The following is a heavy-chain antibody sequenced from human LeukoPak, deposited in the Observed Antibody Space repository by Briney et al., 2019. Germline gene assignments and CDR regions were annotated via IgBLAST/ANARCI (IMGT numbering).Heavy chain of an antibody. CDR2: IKKDGSAK. CDR3: GRGSGAPDC. D-gene: IGHD2-21*01. V-gene: IGHV3-7*04. CDR1: GFTFTNYA. J-gene: IGHJ4*02. Sequence: PGGSLRLSCAASGFTFTNYAMSWVRQAPGKGLEWVAGIKKDGSAKFYVDSVKGRFTISRDNTKNSLYLQMNSLGVEDTAVYYCGRGSGAPDCWGQGTLVTVSS.